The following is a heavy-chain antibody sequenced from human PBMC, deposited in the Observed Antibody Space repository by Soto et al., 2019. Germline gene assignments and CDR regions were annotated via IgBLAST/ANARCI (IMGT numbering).Heavy chain of an antibody. CDR3: TTGGITIFGVVRRYYYYGMDV. J-gene: IGHJ6*02. V-gene: IGHV3-15*01. CDR1: GFTFSNAW. Sequence: GGSLRLSCAASGFTFSNAWMSWVRQAPGKGLEWVGRIKSKTDGGTTDYAAPVKGRLTISRDDSKNTLYLQMNSLKTEDTAVYYCTTGGITIFGVVRRYYYYGMDVWGQGTTVTVSS. CDR2: IKSKTDGGTT. D-gene: IGHD3-3*01.